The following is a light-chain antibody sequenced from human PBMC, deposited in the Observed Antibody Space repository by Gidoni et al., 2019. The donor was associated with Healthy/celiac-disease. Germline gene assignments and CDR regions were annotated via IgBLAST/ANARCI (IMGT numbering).Light chain of an antibody. CDR2: KAS. Sequence: DIPMTQSPSTLSASVADRVTITCRASQRISSWLAWYQQKPGKAPKLLIYKASSLESGVPSRFSGSGSGTEFTLTISSLQPDEFATYYCQQYNSDGYTFGQGTKLEIK. CDR3: QQYNSDGYT. CDR1: QRISSW. V-gene: IGKV1-5*03. J-gene: IGKJ2*01.